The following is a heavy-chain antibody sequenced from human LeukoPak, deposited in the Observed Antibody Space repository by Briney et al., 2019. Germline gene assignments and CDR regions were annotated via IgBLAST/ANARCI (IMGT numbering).Heavy chain of an antibody. D-gene: IGHD3-10*01. CDR1: GFIFRNYA. V-gene: IGHV3-23*01. CDR3: ANDYGLGSYSRY. CDR2: ISDSGGNT. J-gene: IGHJ4*02. Sequence: PGGSLRLSCAVSGFIFRNYAMSWVRQAPGKGLEWVSVISDSGGNTHYAHSVKGRFTISRDNSKNTLYLQMNSLRAEDTAVYYCANDYGLGSYSRYWGRGTLVTVSS.